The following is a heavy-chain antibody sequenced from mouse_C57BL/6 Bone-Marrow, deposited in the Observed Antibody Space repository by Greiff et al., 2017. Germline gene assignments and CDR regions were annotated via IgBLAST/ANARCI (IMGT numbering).Heavy chain of an antibody. D-gene: IGHD1-1*01. CDR2: ISYSGST. CDR1: GYSITSDY. J-gene: IGHJ4*01. CDR3: SRSYCDGSSYYAMDD. Sequence: EVKLVESGPGLAKPSQTLSLSCSVTGYSITSDYLNWVRKFPGNKLEYIGYISYSGSTYYNPSLNSRISIIRDTSTNQYSFLLNSVTTEDAATYYCSRSYCDGSSYYAMDDWGQGTSVTVSS. V-gene: IGHV3-8*01.